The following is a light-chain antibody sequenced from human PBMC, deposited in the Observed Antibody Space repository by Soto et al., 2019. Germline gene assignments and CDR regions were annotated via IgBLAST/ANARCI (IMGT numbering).Light chain of an antibody. CDR3: QQCRTWPLT. J-gene: IGKJ4*01. CDR1: QNVYNN. Sequence: EIVMTQSPSTLSVSPGEGATLSCKASQNVYNNLAWYQQRPGQPPRLLIYDAFTRATGISARFSGSGYGTEFTLTISSLQSEDFAVHFCQQCRTWPLTFGGGTKVDIK. V-gene: IGKV3-15*01. CDR2: DAF.